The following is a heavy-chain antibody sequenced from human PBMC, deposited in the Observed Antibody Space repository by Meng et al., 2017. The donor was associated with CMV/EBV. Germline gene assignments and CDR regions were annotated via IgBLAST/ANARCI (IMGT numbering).Heavy chain of an antibody. V-gene: IGHV3-30-3*01. CDR2: ISYDGSNK. CDR3: ASGDLGARYYYYGMDV. CDR1: GFTLSSYA. D-gene: IGHD1-26*01. J-gene: IGHJ6*02. Sequence: GESLKISCAASGFTLSSYAMHWVRQAPGKGLEWVAVISYDGSNKYYADSVKGRFTISRDNSKNTLYLQMNSLRAEDTAVYYCASGDLGARYYYYGMDVWGQGTTVTVSS.